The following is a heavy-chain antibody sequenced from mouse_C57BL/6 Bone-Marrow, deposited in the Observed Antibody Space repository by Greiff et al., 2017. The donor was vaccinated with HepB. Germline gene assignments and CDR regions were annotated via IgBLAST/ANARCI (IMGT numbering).Heavy chain of an antibody. Sequence: VQLQQPGAELVMPGASVKLSCKASGYTFTSYWMHWVKQRPGQGLEWIGEIDPSDSYTNYNQKFKGKSTLTVDKSSSTAYMQLSSLTSEDSAVYYCAREDGYYLFAYWGQGTLVTVSA. J-gene: IGHJ3*01. D-gene: IGHD2-3*01. V-gene: IGHV1-69*01. CDR3: AREDGYYLFAY. CDR1: GYTFTSYW. CDR2: IDPSDSYT.